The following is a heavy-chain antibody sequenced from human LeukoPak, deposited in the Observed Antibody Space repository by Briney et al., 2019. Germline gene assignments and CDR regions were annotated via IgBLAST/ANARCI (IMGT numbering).Heavy chain of an antibody. J-gene: IGHJ4*02. D-gene: IGHD1-26*01. Sequence: SQTLSLTCTVSGGSLRSGSYYWSWIRQPAGKGLEWIGRIYNRGSTNYNPSLKSRVTMSEDTSKNQFSLKLTSVTAADTAVYYCARGHGSFDSWGQGTLVTVSA. CDR2: IYNRGST. CDR1: GGSLRSGSYY. V-gene: IGHV4-61*02. CDR3: ARGHGSFDS.